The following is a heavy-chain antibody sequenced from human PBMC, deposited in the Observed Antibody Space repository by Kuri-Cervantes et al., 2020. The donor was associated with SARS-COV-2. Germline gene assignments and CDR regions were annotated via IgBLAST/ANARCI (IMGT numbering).Heavy chain of an antibody. CDR3: ARPGQWLDQTQFDY. V-gene: IGHV4-39*01. D-gene: IGHD6-19*01. J-gene: IGHJ4*02. Sequence: ESLKISCAVYGGSFSGYYWGWIRQPPGKGLEWIGSIYYSGSTYYNPSLKSRVTISVDTSKNQFSLKLSSVTAADTAVYYCARPGQWLDQTQFDYWGQGTLVTVSS. CDR2: IYYSGST. CDR1: GGSFSGYY.